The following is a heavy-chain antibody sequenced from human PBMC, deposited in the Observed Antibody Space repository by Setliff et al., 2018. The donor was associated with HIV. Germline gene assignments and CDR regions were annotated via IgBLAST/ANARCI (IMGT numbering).Heavy chain of an antibody. D-gene: IGHD3-22*01. CDR1: GFTFSSYA. V-gene: IGHV3-23*01. Sequence: PGGSLRLSCAASGFTFSSYAMSWVRQAPGKGLEWVSTISGSGGSTYYADSVKGRFTISRDNSKNTLYLQMNSLRAEDTAVYYCAKDRYYYDSSGPTVQVAYYFDYWGQGTLVTVSS. CDR2: ISGSGGST. J-gene: IGHJ4*02. CDR3: AKDRYYYDSSGPTVQVAYYFDY.